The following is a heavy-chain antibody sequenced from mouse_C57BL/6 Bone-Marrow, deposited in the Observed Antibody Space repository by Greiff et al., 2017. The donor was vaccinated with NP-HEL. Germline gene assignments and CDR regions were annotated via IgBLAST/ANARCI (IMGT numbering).Heavy chain of an antibody. CDR1: GYTFTNYW. D-gene: IGHD2-5*01. CDR2: IYPGGGYT. Sequence: QVQLKASGAELVRPGTSVKMSCKASGYTFTNYWIGWAKQRPGHGLEWIGDIYPGGGYTNYNEKFKGKATLTADKSSSTAYMQFSSLTSEDSAIYYCARHSNYDYYAMDYWGQGTSVTVSS. CDR3: ARHSNYDYYAMDY. J-gene: IGHJ4*01. V-gene: IGHV1-63*01.